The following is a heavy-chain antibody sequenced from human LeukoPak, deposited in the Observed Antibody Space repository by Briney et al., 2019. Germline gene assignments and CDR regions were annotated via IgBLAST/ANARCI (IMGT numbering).Heavy chain of an antibody. CDR1: GFTFTSSA. V-gene: IGHV1-58*02. J-gene: IGHJ3*02. CDR2: IVVGSGNT. Sequence: ASVKVSCKASGFTFTSSAMQWVRQARGQRLEWIGWIVVGSGNTNYAQKFQERVTITRDMSTSIAYMELSSLRSEDTAVYYCAADRRGMEAFDIWGQGTMVTVSS. D-gene: IGHD6-13*01. CDR3: AADRRGMEAFDI.